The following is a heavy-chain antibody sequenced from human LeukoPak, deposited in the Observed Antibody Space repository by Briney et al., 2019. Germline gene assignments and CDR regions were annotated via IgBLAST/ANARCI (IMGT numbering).Heavy chain of an antibody. V-gene: IGHV4-31*03. CDR3: VRDRELTY. D-gene: IGHD1-26*01. J-gene: IGHJ4*02. CDR2: IYYSGST. Sequence: SETLSLTCTVSGGSISSGGYYWSWIRQHPGKGLEWIGYIYYSGSTYYNPSLKSRVTISEDTSKNQFSLKLTSVTAADTAVYYCVRDRELTYWGQGTLVTVSS. CDR1: GGSISSGGYY.